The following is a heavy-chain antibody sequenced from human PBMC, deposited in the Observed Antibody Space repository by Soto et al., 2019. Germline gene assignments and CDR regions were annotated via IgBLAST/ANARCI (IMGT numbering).Heavy chain of an antibody. CDR3: ASLSYYWIDY. D-gene: IGHD3-10*01. J-gene: IGHJ4*02. Sequence: GGSLRLSCAASGFTFSSNSMHWVRQAPGKGLEWGAVISYDGSNNYYDDSVKVRFTSYRDNYKNTLYLQRNSLIDEAMAVYYCASLSYYWIDYWGQGTLVTVSS. CDR2: ISYDGSNN. V-gene: IGHV3-30*04. CDR1: GFTFSSNS.